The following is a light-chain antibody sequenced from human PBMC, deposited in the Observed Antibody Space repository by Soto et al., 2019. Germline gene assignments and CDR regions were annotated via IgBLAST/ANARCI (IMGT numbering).Light chain of an antibody. CDR3: SSYTSTSTLYV. CDR1: SSDVGDYNY. CDR2: EVT. Sequence: QSVLTQPASVSGSPGQSITISCSGTSSDVGDYNYVSWYQQHPGKAPKLILYEVTYRPSGVSHRFSGSKSGNTASLTISGLLAEDEADYYCSSYTSTSTLYVFGTGTKVTVL. V-gene: IGLV2-14*01. J-gene: IGLJ1*01.